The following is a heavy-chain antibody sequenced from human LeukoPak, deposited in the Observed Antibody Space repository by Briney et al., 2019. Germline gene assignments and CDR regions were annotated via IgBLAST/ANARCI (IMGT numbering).Heavy chain of an antibody. CDR2: IYYSGST. D-gene: IGHD3-10*01. CDR1: GGSISSGGYY. J-gene: IGHJ4*02. Sequence: PSETLSLTCTVSGGSISSGGYYWSWIRQHPGKGLEWIGYIYYSGSTNYNPSLKSRVTISVDTSKNQFSLKLSSVTAADTAVYYCARVMGVRGVRRYYFDYWGQGTLVTVSS. CDR3: ARVMGVRGVRRYYFDY. V-gene: IGHV4-31*03.